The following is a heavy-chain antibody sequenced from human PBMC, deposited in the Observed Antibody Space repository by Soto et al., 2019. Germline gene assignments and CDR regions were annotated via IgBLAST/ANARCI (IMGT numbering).Heavy chain of an antibody. V-gene: IGHV3-23*01. CDR2: ITGSGDKT. Sequence: EVQLLESGGNLVQPGGSLRLSCAASGFSLKNYAMTWVRQAPGKGLEWVSGITGSGDKTYYADSVKGRFIIARHNSENTLYLQMNCLRAEDTDLYYCARDCSSSSCSVWRYWGPGTQVAVSS. CDR3: ARDCSSSSCSVWRY. CDR1: GFSLKNYA. J-gene: IGHJ4*02. D-gene: IGHD2-2*01.